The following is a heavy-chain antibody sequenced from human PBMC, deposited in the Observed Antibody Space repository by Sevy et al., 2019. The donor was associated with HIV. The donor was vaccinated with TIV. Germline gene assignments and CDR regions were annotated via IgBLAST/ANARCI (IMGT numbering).Heavy chain of an antibody. CDR2: TSVYNGNT. J-gene: IGHJ4*02. CDR1: GCTFTSYG. CDR3: ARDTPLGFGELLFDY. D-gene: IGHD3-10*01. V-gene: IGHV1-18*04. Sequence: GPSVKVSCKASGCTFTSYGISWVRQAPGQGLEWMGWTSVYNGNTKYAQKLQGRVTMTTDTSTSTAYMELRSLRSDDTAVYYCARDTPLGFGELLFDYWGQGTLVTVSS.